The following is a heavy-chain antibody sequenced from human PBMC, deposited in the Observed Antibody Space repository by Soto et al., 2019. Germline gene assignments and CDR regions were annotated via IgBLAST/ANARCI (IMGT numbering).Heavy chain of an antibody. D-gene: IGHD3-22*01. CDR2: ISAYNGNT. CDR3: AREVGYYDSSGYDDY. CDR1: GYTFTSYG. Sequence: ASVKVSCKASGYTFTSYGISLVRQAPGQGLEWMGWISAYNGNTNYAQKLQGRVTMTTDTSTSTAYMELRSLRSDDTAVYYCAREVGYYDSSGYDDYWGQGTLVTVSS. J-gene: IGHJ4*02. V-gene: IGHV1-18*04.